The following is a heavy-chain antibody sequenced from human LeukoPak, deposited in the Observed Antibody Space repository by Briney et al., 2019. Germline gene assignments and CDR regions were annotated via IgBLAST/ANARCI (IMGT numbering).Heavy chain of an antibody. CDR2: INPSGGST. J-gene: IGHJ4*02. CDR1: GYTFTSYY. Sequence: ASVKVSCKASGYTFTSYYMHWVRQAPGQGLEWTGIINPSGGSTSYAQKFQGRVTMTRDTSTSTVYMELSSLRSEDTAVYYCARPRSYDSSGYYFHYFDYWGQGTLVTVSS. CDR3: ARPRSYDSSGYYFHYFDY. V-gene: IGHV1-46*03. D-gene: IGHD3-22*01.